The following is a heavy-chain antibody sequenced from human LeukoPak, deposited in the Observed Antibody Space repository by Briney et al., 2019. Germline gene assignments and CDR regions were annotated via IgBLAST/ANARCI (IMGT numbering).Heavy chain of an antibody. J-gene: IGHJ4*02. CDR3: AKALPVTYYYDSSGYSVVNYFDY. V-gene: IGHV3-23*01. D-gene: IGHD3-22*01. CDR1: GFTFSSYA. Sequence: EGSLRLSCAASGFTFSSYAMSWVRQAPGKGLEWVSAISGSGGSTYYADSVKGRFTISRDNSKNTLYLQMNSLRAEDTAVYYCAKALPVTYYYDSSGYSVVNYFDYWGQGTLVTVSS. CDR2: ISGSGGST.